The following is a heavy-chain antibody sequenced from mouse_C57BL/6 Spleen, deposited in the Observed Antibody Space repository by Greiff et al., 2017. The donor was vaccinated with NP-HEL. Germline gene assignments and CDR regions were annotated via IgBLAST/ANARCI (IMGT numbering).Heavy chain of an antibody. CDR1: GFSLSTFGMG. Sequence: QVTLKESGPGILQPSQTLSLTCSFSGFSLSTFGMGVGWIRQPSGKGLEWLAHIWWDDDKYYNPALKSRLTISKDTSKNQVFLKIANVDTADTATYNCARESTVVAPDWYFDVWGTGTTVTVSS. V-gene: IGHV8-8*01. CDR3: ARESTVVAPDWYFDV. D-gene: IGHD1-1*01. J-gene: IGHJ1*03. CDR2: IWWDDDK.